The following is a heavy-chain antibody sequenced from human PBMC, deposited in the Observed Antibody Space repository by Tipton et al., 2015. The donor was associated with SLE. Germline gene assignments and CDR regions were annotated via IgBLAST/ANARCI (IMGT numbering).Heavy chain of an antibody. CDR1: GGSISSYY. CDR3: ARLGYCTNGVCHAEYFQH. Sequence: TLSLTCTVSGGSISSYYWSWIRQPPGKGLEWIGELNHSGSTYYNPSLKSRVTISVDTSKNQFSLKLSSVTAADTAVYYCARLGYCTNGVCHAEYFQHWGQGTLVTVSS. CDR2: LNHSGST. J-gene: IGHJ1*01. D-gene: IGHD2-8*01. V-gene: IGHV4-34*01.